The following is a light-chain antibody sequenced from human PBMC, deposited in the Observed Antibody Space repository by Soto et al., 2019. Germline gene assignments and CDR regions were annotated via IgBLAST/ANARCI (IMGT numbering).Light chain of an antibody. J-gene: IGLJ1*01. CDR1: SSDVGVYNS. CDR2: EVS. Sequence: QSVLTQPASVSGSPGQSITISCTGTSSDVGVYNSVSWYQLHPGKAPKLMIYEVSNRPSGVSNRFSGSKSGNTASLTISGLQTDDEADYYCSSYTSSNAYVFGTGTKLTVL. V-gene: IGLV2-14*01. CDR3: SSYTSSNAYV.